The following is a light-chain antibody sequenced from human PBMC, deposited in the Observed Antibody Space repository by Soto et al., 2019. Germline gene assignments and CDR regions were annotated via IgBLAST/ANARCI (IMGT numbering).Light chain of an antibody. CDR3: QTWGTGTWV. Sequence: QPVLTQSPSASASLGDSVKLTCTLSSGHSTYAIAWHQQQPEKGPRYLMKLNSDGSHSKGDGIPDRFSGSSSGAERYLTISSLQSEDEADYYCQTWGTGTWVFGGGT. CDR2: LNSDGSH. V-gene: IGLV4-69*01. J-gene: IGLJ3*02. CDR1: SGHSTYA.